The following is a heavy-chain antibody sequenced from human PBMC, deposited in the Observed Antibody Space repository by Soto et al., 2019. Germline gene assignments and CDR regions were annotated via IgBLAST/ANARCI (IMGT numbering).Heavy chain of an antibody. Sequence: SETLSLTCTVSGGSISNYYWSWIRQPAGKGLEWIGRIYTGGSTNYDPSLKSRVTMSTDTSKNQFSLRLTSVTAADTAVYYCARASVGPPGGGSWIMPFDYWGQGALVTVSS. V-gene: IGHV4-4*07. D-gene: IGHD2-15*01. CDR3: ARASVGPPGGGSWIMPFDY. J-gene: IGHJ4*02. CDR1: GGSISNYY. CDR2: IYTGGST.